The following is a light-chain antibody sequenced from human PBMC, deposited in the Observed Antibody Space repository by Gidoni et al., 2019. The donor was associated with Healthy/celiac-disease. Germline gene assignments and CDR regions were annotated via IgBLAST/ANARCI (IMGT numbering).Light chain of an antibody. Sequence: EIVLTQYPATLSLSPGERATLSCRASQSVSSYLACYQQKPGQAPRLLIYDASNRATGIPARFSGSGSGTDFTLTISSLEPEDFAVYYCQQRSNWPLLTFGGGTKVEIK. CDR1: QSVSSY. J-gene: IGKJ4*01. CDR2: DAS. CDR3: QQRSNWPLLT. V-gene: IGKV3-11*01.